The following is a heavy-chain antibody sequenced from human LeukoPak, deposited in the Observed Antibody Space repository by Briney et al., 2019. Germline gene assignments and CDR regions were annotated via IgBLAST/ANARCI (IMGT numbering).Heavy chain of an antibody. D-gene: IGHD3-3*01. J-gene: IGHJ4*02. CDR3: ARGGRYYDFWSGYSDFDY. CDR1: GYSISSGYY. CDR2: IYHSGST. Sequence: SETLSLTCTVSGYSISSGYYWGWIRQPPGKGLEWIGSIYHSGSTYYNPSLKSRVTISVDTSKNQFSLKLSSVTAADTAVYYCARGGRYYDFWSGYSDFDYWGQGTLVTVSS. V-gene: IGHV4-38-2*02.